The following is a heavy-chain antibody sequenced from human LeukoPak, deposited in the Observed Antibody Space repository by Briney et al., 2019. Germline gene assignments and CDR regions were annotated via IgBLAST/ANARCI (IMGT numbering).Heavy chain of an antibody. D-gene: IGHD6-19*01. Sequence: SETPSLTCAVYGGSFSGYYWSWIRQPPGKGLEWIGEIDHSGSTNYNPSLKSRVTISVDTSKNQFSLKLSSVTAADTAVYYCARGLAVAPDYWGQGTLVTVSS. CDR2: IDHSGST. CDR1: GGSFSGYY. V-gene: IGHV4-34*01. CDR3: ARGLAVAPDY. J-gene: IGHJ4*02.